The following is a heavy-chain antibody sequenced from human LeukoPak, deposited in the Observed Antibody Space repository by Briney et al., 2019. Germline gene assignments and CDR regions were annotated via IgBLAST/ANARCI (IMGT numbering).Heavy chain of an antibody. CDR2: IYISGDT. CDR1: GGSISSHY. J-gene: IGHJ6*03. Sequence: SETLSLTCTVSGGSISSHYWSWIRQSAGKGPEWIGRIYISGDTDYNPPLKSRVTMSVDTSKNQFFLKLSSVTAADTAVYYCARDQRAYYHMDVWGKGTTVTVSS. CDR3: ARDQRAYYHMDV. V-gene: IGHV4-4*07.